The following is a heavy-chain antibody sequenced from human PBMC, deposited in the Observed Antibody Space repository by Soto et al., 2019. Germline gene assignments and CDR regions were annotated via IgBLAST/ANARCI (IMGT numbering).Heavy chain of an antibody. Sequence: EVLLVESGGGLVQPGRSLRLSCAASGCIFDDYAMHWVRQAPGKGLEWGSYITWNSGYIGYADSVKGRFTISRDNANNSLYLQMNSLKPEDTAFYYCAKALYGSSSSPIDYWGQGTLVTVSS. CDR3: AKALYGSSSSPIDY. D-gene: IGHD6-13*01. CDR1: GCIFDDYA. V-gene: IGHV3-9*01. CDR2: ITWNSGYI. J-gene: IGHJ4*02.